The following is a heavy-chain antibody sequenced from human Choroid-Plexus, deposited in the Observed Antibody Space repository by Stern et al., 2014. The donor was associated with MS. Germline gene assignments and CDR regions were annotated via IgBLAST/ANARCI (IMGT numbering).Heavy chain of an antibody. Sequence: QVQLVESEGGVVQPGRPLRLSCAASGFTFGSCAMHWVRQAPGKGLEWVAGVSYDGSNKYYADYVKGRFTVSRDNSQNTLYMQMSSLRAEDTAVYYCAKDRQYLTYFFDHWGQGSLVTVSS. CDR3: AKDRQYLTYFFDH. V-gene: IGHV3-30*18. CDR1: GFTFGSCA. CDR2: VSYDGSNK. D-gene: IGHD2-8*01. J-gene: IGHJ5*02.